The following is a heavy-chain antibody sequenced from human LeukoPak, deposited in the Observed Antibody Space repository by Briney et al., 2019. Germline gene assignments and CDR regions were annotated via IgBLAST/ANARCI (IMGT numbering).Heavy chain of an antibody. CDR1: GASISFYY. CDR2: IYYSGST. CDR3: ARGYCSSTSCYNQYNWFDP. D-gene: IGHD2-2*02. Sequence: SETLSLTCTVSGASISFYYWSWIRQPPGKGLEWIGYIYYSGSTKYNPSLKSRVTISVDTSKNQFSLKLSSVTAADTAVYYCARGYCSSTSCYNQYNWFDPWGQGTLVTVSS. J-gene: IGHJ5*02. V-gene: IGHV4-59*12.